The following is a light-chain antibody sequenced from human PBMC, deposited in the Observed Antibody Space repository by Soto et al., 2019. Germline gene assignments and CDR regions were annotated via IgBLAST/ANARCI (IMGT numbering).Light chain of an antibody. V-gene: IGKV3-15*01. J-gene: IGKJ4*01. CDR1: QSVSSN. CDR2: GAS. CDR3: QQYNNWPLT. Sequence: EIVLTHSPATLSVPQGQRATPSCYASQSVSSNLAWYQQKPGQAPRLLIYGASTRATGIPARFSGSGSGTEFTLTISSLQSEDFAVYYWQQYNNWPLTFGGGTRWIS.